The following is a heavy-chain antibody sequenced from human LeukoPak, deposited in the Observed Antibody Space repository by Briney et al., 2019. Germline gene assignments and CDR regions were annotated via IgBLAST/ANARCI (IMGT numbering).Heavy chain of an antibody. CDR3: ARDGVVTMELDF. CDR2: IYPSGNT. CDR1: GDSISNSRHY. Sequence: SQTLSLTCTVSGDSISNSRHYWSWIRQPAGKGLGWIGRIYPSGNTNYNPSLKSRATISLDMSKNQFSLNLKSVTAADTAMYYCARDGVVTMELDFWGQGTLVTVSS. V-gene: IGHV4-61*02. D-gene: IGHD3-3*01. J-gene: IGHJ4*02.